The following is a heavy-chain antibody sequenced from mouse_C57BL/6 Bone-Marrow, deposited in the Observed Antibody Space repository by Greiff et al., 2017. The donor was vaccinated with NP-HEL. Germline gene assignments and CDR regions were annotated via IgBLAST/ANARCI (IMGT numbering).Heavy chain of an antibody. CDR3: AREITTVVAPWYFDV. V-gene: IGHV1-55*01. Sequence: QVQLQQPGVELVKPGASVKMSCKASGYTFTSYWITWVKQRPGQGLVWIGDIYPGSGSTNYNEKFKSKATLTVDTSSSTAYMQLSSLTSEDSAVYYCAREITTVVAPWYFDVWGTGTTVTVSS. J-gene: IGHJ1*03. CDR2: IYPGSGST. D-gene: IGHD1-1*01. CDR1: GYTFTSYW.